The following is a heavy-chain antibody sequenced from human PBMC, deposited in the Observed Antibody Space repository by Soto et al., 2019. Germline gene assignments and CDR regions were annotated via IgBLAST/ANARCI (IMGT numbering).Heavy chain of an antibody. Sequence: PVGSLRLSCAASGFTFSSYGMHWVRQAPGKGLEWVAVISYDGSNKYYADSVKGRFTISRDNSKNTLYLQMNSLRAEDTAVYYCAKDLGGSYLQTIDYWGQGTLVTVSS. J-gene: IGHJ4*02. V-gene: IGHV3-30*18. CDR1: GFTFSSYG. D-gene: IGHD1-26*01. CDR2: ISYDGSNK. CDR3: AKDLGGSYLQTIDY.